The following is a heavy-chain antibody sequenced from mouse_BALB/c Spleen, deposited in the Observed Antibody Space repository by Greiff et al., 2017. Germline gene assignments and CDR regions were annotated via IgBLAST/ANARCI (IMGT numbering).Heavy chain of an antibody. Sequence: EVKVVESGGGLVKPGGSLKLSCAASGFTFSDYYMYWVRQTPEKRLEWVATISDGGSYTYYPDSVKGRFTISRDNAKNNLYLQMSSLKSEDTAMYYCAREAYWGQGTLVTVSA. J-gene: IGHJ3*01. CDR2: ISDGGSYT. CDR1: GFTFSDYY. CDR3: AREAY. V-gene: IGHV5-4*02.